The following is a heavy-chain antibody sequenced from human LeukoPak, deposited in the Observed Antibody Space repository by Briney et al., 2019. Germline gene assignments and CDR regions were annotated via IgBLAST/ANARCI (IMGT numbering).Heavy chain of an antibody. Sequence: ASVKVSCKASGYTFTGYYMHWVRQAPGQGLEWMGWINPNSGGTNYAQKFQGRVTMTRDTSISTAYMELSRLRSDDTAVYYCARELLSITIKDTMIDAFDIWGQGTMVTVSS. V-gene: IGHV1-2*02. J-gene: IGHJ3*02. CDR1: GYTFTGYY. CDR3: ARELLSITIKDTMIDAFDI. CDR2: INPNSGGT. D-gene: IGHD3-22*01.